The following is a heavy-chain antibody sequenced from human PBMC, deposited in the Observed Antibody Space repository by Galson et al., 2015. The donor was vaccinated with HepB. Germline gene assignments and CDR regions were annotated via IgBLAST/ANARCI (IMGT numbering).Heavy chain of an antibody. Sequence: SLRLSCAASGFTSSSYAMSWVRQAPGKGLEWVAGVSASGDTTYYADSVRGRFTVSRDNSKNTLYLQMNSLRAGDTAIYYCANQITYRSSWYDYRYFDYWGPGTLVTVSS. CDR3: ANQITYRSSWYDYRYFDY. D-gene: IGHD6-13*01. V-gene: IGHV3-23*01. CDR1: GFTSSSYA. J-gene: IGHJ4*02. CDR2: VSASGDTT.